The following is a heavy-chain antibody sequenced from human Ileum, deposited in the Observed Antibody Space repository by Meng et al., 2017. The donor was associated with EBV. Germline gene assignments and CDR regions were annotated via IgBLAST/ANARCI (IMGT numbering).Heavy chain of an antibody. J-gene: IGHJ4*02. D-gene: IGHD6-19*01. CDR2: IYNSGST. Sequence: HVELEGSGPGLVKPSETLSLTVSVSCGSVRSGGNYWSWSRPPPGKGLEWIGYIYNSGSTNYNPYLKSRVTISVDTSKNQFSLKLSSVTAADTAVYYCARDGYSSGSDWGQGTLVTVSS. CDR3: ARDGYSSGSD. CDR1: CGSVRSGGNY. V-gene: IGHV4-61*08.